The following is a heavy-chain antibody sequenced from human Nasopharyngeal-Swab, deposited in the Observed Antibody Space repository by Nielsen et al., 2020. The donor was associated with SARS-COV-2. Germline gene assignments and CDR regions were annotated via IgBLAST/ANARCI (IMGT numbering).Heavy chain of an antibody. V-gene: IGHV5-51*01. CDR3: AWKSSGWYGSYDY. CDR1: GYSFTSYW. J-gene: IGHJ4*02. Sequence: GESLNISCQASGYSFTSYWIAWVRQLPGKGLEWMGIIYPGDSDTRYSPSFQGQVTISADKSINTAYLPWSSRKASDTAIYYCAWKSSGWYGSYDYWGQGTLVTVSS. D-gene: IGHD6-19*01. CDR2: IYPGDSDT.